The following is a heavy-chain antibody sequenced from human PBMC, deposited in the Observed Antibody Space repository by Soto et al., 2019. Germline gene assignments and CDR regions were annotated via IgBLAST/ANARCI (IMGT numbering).Heavy chain of an antibody. CDR1: GFTFSGSA. Sequence: GGSLRLSCAASGFTFSGSAMHWVHQASGKGLEWVGRIRSKANSYATAYAASVKGRFTISRDDSKNTAYLQMNSLKTEDTAVYYCTRHNPGLAPHNYYDSSGYYYYYYYGMDVWGQGTTVTVSS. D-gene: IGHD3-22*01. CDR3: TRHNPGLAPHNYYDSSGYYYYYYYGMDV. V-gene: IGHV3-73*01. CDR2: IRSKANSYAT. J-gene: IGHJ6*02.